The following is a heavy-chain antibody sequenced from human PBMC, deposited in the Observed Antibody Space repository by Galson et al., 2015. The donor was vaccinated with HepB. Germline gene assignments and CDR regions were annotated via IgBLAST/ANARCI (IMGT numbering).Heavy chain of an antibody. D-gene: IGHD6-19*01. CDR2: IKRDESEK. V-gene: IGHV3-7*03. CDR1: GFSFSNSW. CDR3: AILTAVTGTPGYFDY. J-gene: IGHJ4*02. Sequence: SLRLSCAVSGFSFSNSWMSWVRQAPGKGLEWVANIKRDESEKYYVDSVKGRFTISRDNAKNSLYLHMNSLRAEDTAIYYCAILTAVTGTPGYFDYWGQGTLVTVSS.